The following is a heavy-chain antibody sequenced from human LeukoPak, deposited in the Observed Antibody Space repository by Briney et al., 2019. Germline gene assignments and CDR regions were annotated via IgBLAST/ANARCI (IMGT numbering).Heavy chain of an antibody. CDR1: GFTFDDYA. CDR3: AKGNAFDI. Sequence: PGGSLRLSCAASGFTFDDYAMHWVRQAPGKGLEWVSGISWNSGSIGYADSVKGRFTISRDNAKNSLYLQMNSLRAEDTALYYCAKGNAFDIWGQGTMVTVSS. CDR2: ISWNSGSI. V-gene: IGHV3-9*01. J-gene: IGHJ3*02.